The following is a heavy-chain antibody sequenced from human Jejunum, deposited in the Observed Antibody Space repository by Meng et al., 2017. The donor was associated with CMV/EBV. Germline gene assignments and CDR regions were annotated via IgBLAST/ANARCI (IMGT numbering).Heavy chain of an antibody. J-gene: IGHJ4*02. CDR1: DHF. CDR3: ATLGYCSGTNCYTSDY. Sequence: DHFMDWARQAPGKGLEWVGRVRNKRGSYTTEYAASVKGRFTVSRDDSKKSLYLQMNSLKTEDTAIYYCATLGYCSGTNCYTSDYWGQGTLVTVSS. D-gene: IGHD2-2*02. CDR2: VRNKRGSYTT. V-gene: IGHV3-72*01.